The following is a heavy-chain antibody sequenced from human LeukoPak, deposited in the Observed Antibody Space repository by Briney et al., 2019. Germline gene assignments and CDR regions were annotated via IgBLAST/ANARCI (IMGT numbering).Heavy chain of an antibody. CDR3: TTIRDLDY. D-gene: IGHD5-24*01. CDR2: IISNTYGGTT. V-gene: IGHV3-15*01. CDR1: GITFNNAW. Sequence: GGSLRLSCAASGITFNNAWMSWVRQAPGKGLEWVGRIISNTYGGTTNYAAPVKGRFTISRDDSKSMLYLQMNSLKIEDTAVYYCTTIRDLDYWGQGTLVTVSS. J-gene: IGHJ4*02.